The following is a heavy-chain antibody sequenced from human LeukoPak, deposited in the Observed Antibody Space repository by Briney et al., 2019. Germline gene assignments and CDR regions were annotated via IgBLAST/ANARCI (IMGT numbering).Heavy chain of an antibody. Sequence: SETLSLTCTVTGDSVGRDYWSWIRLPPGRGLQWIGYVFSTESATYSPSLRSRVTMSLDTSKNQFFLDLTSVTAADTAVYYCARHGNTWFGEYRRPYKWFDLWGQGTLVTVPS. CDR1: GDSVGRDY. J-gene: IGHJ5*02. V-gene: IGHV4-4*08. CDR3: ARHGNTWFGEYRRPYKWFDL. CDR2: VFSTESA. D-gene: IGHD3-10*01.